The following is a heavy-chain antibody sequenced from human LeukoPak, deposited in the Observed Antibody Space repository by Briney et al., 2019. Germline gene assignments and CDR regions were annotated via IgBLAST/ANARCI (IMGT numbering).Heavy chain of an antibody. CDR3: ARGGTAVIAPYAFDI. Sequence: KPSETLSPTCTVSGGSISSYYWSWIRQPPGKGLEWIGYIYYSGSTNYNPSVKSRVAMSVDTSKKQFSLKLSSLTAADTAVYYCARGGTAVIAPYAFDIWGQETMVTVSS. D-gene: IGHD4-23*01. J-gene: IGHJ3*02. CDR1: GGSISSYY. CDR2: IYYSGST. V-gene: IGHV4-59*01.